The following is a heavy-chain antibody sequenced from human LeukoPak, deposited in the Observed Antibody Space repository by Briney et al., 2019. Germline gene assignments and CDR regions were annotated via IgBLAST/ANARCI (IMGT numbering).Heavy chain of an antibody. J-gene: IGHJ4*02. D-gene: IGHD6-19*01. CDR2: IGGSGDKT. Sequence: GGSLRLSCAASGFTFSRYAMSWVRQAPGKGLEWVSTIGGSGDKTFYADSVKGRFTISRDNSKNMVHLQMNSLTGEDTALYYCVRRGDVIGGWGDHDFWGQGALVTVSS. CDR1: GFTFSRYA. V-gene: IGHV3-23*01. CDR3: VRRGDVIGGWGDHDF.